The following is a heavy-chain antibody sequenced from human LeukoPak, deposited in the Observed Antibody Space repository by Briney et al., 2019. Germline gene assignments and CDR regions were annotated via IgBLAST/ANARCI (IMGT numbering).Heavy chain of an antibody. CDR2: IYYSGST. V-gene: IGHV4-59*01. Sequence: SETLSLTCIVSGGSISSYYWSWIRQPPGKGLEWIGYIYYSGSTNYNPSLKSRVTISVDTSKNQFSLKLSSVTAADTAVYYCASIPGYWGQGTLVTVSS. CDR3: ASIPGY. CDR1: GGSISSYY. D-gene: IGHD2-2*02. J-gene: IGHJ4*02.